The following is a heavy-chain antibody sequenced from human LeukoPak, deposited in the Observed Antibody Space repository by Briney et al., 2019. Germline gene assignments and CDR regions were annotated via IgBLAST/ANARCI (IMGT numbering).Heavy chain of an antibody. D-gene: IGHD3-10*01. CDR2: IFISGST. CDR3: ARGNYYGSGSRDAFDV. J-gene: IGHJ3*01. CDR1: GGSISSGSYY. V-gene: IGHV4-61*09. Sequence: PSQTLSLTCTVSGGSISSGSYYWTWIRQPAGKGLEWIGHIFISGSTNYNPSLRSRVTISLDTSKNQFSLKLSSVTAADTAVYYCARGNYYGSGSRDAFDVWGQGTMVTVSS.